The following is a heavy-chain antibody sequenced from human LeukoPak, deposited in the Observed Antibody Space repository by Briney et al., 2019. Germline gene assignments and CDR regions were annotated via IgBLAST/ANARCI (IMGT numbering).Heavy chain of an antibody. Sequence: SGTLSLTCAVSGGSISSSNWWSWVRQPPGKGLEWIGEIYHSGSTNYNPSLKSRVTISVDTSKNQFSLKLSSVTAADTAVYYCARVVVTLPMIDYWGQGTLVTVSS. CDR2: IYHSGST. CDR3: ARVVVTLPMIDY. D-gene: IGHD2-21*02. J-gene: IGHJ4*02. CDR1: GGSISSSNW. V-gene: IGHV4-4*02.